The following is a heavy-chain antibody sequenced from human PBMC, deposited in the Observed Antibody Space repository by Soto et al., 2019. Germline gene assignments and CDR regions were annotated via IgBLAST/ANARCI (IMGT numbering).Heavy chain of an antibody. V-gene: IGHV4-39*01. CDR2: IYYSGST. J-gene: IGHJ6*02. D-gene: IGHD3-3*01. Sequence: PSETLSLTCTVSGGSISSSSYYWGWIRQPPGKGLEWIGSIYYSGSTYYNPSLKSRVTISVDTSKNQFSLKLSSVTAADTAVYYCAEGLSSYDFWSGYRTNYYYGMDVWGQGTTVTVS. CDR3: AEGLSSYDFWSGYRTNYYYGMDV. CDR1: GGSISSSSYY.